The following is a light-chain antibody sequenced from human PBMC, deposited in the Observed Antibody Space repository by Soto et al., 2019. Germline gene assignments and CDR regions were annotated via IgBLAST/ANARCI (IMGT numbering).Light chain of an antibody. Sequence: QSALTQPASVSGSPGQSITISCTGTSSDVGGYNYVSWYQQHPGKAPKFMIYDVSNRPSGVSNRFSGSKSGNTASLTISGLQAEDDADYYCSSYTSSSALVFGGGNKVTVL. CDR3: SSYTSSSALV. CDR2: DVS. V-gene: IGLV2-14*01. J-gene: IGLJ2*01. CDR1: SSDVGGYNY.